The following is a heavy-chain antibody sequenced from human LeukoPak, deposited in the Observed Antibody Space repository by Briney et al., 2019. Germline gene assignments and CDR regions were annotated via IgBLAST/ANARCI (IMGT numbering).Heavy chain of an antibody. V-gene: IGHV4-34*01. CDR3: ARVEDYDILTGPGFDP. J-gene: IGHJ5*02. CDR2: INHSGST. D-gene: IGHD3-9*01. Sequence: SETLSLTCAVYGGSFSGYYWSWLRQPPGKGLEWFGEINHSGSTNYNPSLKSRVTISVDTSKNQFSLKLSSVTAADTAVYYCARVEDYDILTGPGFDPWGQGTLVTVSS. CDR1: GGSFSGYY.